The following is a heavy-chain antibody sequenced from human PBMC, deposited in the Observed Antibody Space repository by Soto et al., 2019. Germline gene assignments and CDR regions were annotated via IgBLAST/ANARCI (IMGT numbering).Heavy chain of an antibody. J-gene: IGHJ6*02. V-gene: IGHV1-69*13. CDR3: ARGRWVTMVRGANPPISNPAYYYGMDV. D-gene: IGHD3-10*01. CDR1: GGTFSSYA. CDR2: IIPIFGTA. Sequence: GASVKVSCKASGGTFSSYAISWVRQAPGQGLEWMGGIIPIFGTANYAQKFQGRVTITADESTSTAYMELSSLRSEDTAVYYCARGRWVTMVRGANPPISNPAYYYGMDVWGQGTTVTVS.